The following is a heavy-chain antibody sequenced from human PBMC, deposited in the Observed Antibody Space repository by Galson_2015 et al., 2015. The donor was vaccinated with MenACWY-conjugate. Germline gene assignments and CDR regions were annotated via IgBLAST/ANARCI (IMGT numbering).Heavy chain of an antibody. CDR3: VKRYCSGGTCYASDY. CDR2: ISSNGGST. CDR1: GFTFSSYA. D-gene: IGHD2-15*01. V-gene: IGHV3-64D*06. J-gene: IGHJ4*02. Sequence: SLRLSCAASGFTFSSYAMHWVRQAPGKGLEYVLAISSNGGSTYYADSVKGRFTISRDNSKNTLYLQMSSLRAEDTAVYYCVKRYCSGGTCYASDYWGQGTLVTVSS.